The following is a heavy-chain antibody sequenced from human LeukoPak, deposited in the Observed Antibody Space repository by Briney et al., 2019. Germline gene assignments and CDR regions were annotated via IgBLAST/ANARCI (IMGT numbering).Heavy chain of an antibody. CDR1: VDSISSYY. J-gene: IGHJ4*02. CDR3: AREVGAMATIGELDY. V-gene: IGHV4-59*01. D-gene: IGHD5-24*01. CDR2: IYYSGRT. Sequence: SETLSLTCTVSVDSISSYYWSCMRQPPGKGLECIGYIYYSGRTTYNPSLKSRVTISLDTSKNQFSLKLTSVTAADTAVFYCAREVGAMATIGELDYWGQGSLVTVSS.